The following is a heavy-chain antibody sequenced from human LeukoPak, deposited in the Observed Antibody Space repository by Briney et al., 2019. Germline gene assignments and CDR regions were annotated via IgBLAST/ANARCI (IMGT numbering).Heavy chain of an antibody. V-gene: IGHV1-2*02. CDR3: ARGLTVTTSAPGY. CDR2: INPNSGGT. Sequence: ASVKVSCKASGYTFTGYYMHWVRQAPGQGLEWMGWINPNSGGTNYAQKFQGRVTMTGDTSISTAYMELSRLRSDDTAVYYCARGLTVTTSAPGYWGQGTLVTVSS. D-gene: IGHD4-11*01. J-gene: IGHJ4*02. CDR1: GYTFTGYY.